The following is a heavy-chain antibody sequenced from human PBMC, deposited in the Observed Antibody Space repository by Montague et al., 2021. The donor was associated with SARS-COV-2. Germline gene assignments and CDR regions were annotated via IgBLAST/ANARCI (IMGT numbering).Heavy chain of an antibody. J-gene: IGHJ3*02. D-gene: IGHD2-2*01. V-gene: IGHV4-34*01. Sequence: SETLSLTCAISGGSFSNYYWSWIRQPPGKGLEWIGEVNQSGTTIYNPSVKSGVTISEDTSKSQFYLRLNSVTAADTAVYYCARGRRPVVVPVAGPAGRAFDIWGQGTMVTVSS. CDR1: GGSFSNYY. CDR2: VNQSGTT. CDR3: ARGRRPVVVPVAGPAGRAFDI.